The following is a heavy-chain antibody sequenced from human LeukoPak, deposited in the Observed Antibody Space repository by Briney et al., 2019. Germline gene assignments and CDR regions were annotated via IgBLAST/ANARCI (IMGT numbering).Heavy chain of an antibody. D-gene: IGHD4-17*01. V-gene: IGHV4-39*07. CDR3: ARSPPYGDSFDY. Sequence: SETLSLTCTVSGGSISSSSYYRGWIRQPPGKGLEWIGSIYYSGSTYYNPSLKSRVTISVDTSKNQFSLKLSSVTAADTAVYYCARSPPYGDSFDYWGQGTLVTVSS. CDR1: GGSISSSSYY. J-gene: IGHJ4*02. CDR2: IYYSGST.